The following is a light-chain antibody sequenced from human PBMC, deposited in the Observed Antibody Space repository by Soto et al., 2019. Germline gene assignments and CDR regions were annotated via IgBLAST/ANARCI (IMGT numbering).Light chain of an antibody. CDR2: ANT. V-gene: IGLV1-40*01. CDR1: NSNIGAGYD. Sequence: QSVLTQPPSVSGAPGPTVTLSCSGSNSNIGAGYDVHWYQQLPGTAPKLLIYANTNRPSGVPDRFSGSKSGTSASLAITGLQAEDEAYYYCHSYDCRLTVVLFGGGTKVTVL. CDR3: HSYDCRLTVVL. J-gene: IGLJ2*01.